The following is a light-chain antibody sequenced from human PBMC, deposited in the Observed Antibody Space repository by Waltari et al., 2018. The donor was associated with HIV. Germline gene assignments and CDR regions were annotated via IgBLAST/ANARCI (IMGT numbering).Light chain of an antibody. CDR1: KLGEKY. CDR3: QAWDSSTVI. Sequence: SYELTQPTSVSMSPGQTASITCSGDKLGEKYACWYQQRPGQSPVLVIYQDTKRPSGIPERFSGSNSGNTATLTISGTQAMDEADYYCQAWDSSTVIFGGGTKLTVL. CDR2: QDT. J-gene: IGLJ2*01. V-gene: IGLV3-1*01.